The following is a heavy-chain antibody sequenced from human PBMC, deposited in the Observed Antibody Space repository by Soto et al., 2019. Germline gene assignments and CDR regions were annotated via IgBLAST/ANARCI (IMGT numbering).Heavy chain of an antibody. Sequence: ASVKVSCKASGGTVSSYAITWVRQAPGKGLEWMGGMNPNSGNTGYAQKFQGRVTMTRNTSISTAYMELSSLRSEDTAVYYCATVRWLDYYYYGMDVWGQGTTVTVSS. CDR2: MNPNSGNT. J-gene: IGHJ6*02. CDR3: ATVRWLDYYYYGMDV. D-gene: IGHD6-19*01. V-gene: IGHV1-8*01. CDR1: GGTVSSYA.